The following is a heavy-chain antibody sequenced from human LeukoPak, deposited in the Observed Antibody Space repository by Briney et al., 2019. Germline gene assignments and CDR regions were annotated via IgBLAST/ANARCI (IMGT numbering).Heavy chain of an antibody. V-gene: IGHV1-24*01. CDR3: ATGDGSSWSLPSPFDY. Sequence: ASVKVSCKVSGYTLTELSMHWVRQAPGKGLEWMGGFDPEDGGTIYAQKFQGRVTMTEDTSTDTAYMELSSLRSEDTAVYYCATGDGSSWSLPSPFDYWGQGTLVTVS. J-gene: IGHJ4*02. CDR1: GYTLTELS. D-gene: IGHD6-13*01. CDR2: FDPEDGGT.